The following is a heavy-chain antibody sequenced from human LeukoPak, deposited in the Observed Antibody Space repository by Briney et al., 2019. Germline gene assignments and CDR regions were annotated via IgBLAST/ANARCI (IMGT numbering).Heavy chain of an antibody. J-gene: IGHJ4*02. CDR2: IYHSGST. Sequence: SGTLSLTCAVSGGSISSSNWWSWVLQPPGKGLEWIGEIYHSGSTNYNPSLKSRVTISVDKSKNQFSLKLSSVTAADTAVYYCARSLAYSNWGVDYWGQGTLVTVSS. CDR1: GGSISSSNW. V-gene: IGHV4-4*02. D-gene: IGHD4-11*01. CDR3: ARSLAYSNWGVDY.